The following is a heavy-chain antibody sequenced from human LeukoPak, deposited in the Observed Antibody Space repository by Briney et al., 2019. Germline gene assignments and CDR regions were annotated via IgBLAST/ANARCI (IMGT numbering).Heavy chain of an antibody. CDR3: ARREFYDSSGYPFDY. V-gene: IGHV3-74*01. CDR2: INSDGGST. J-gene: IGHJ4*02. CDR1: GFTFSSYW. D-gene: IGHD3-22*01. Sequence: GGSLRLSCAASGFTFSSYWMHWVRQAPGKGLVWVSRINSDGGSTSYADSVKGRLTISRDNAKNTLYLQMNSLRAEDTAVYYCARREFYDSSGYPFDYWGQGTLVTVSS.